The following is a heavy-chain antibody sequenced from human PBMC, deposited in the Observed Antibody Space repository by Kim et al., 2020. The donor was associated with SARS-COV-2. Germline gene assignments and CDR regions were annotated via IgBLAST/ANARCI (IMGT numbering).Heavy chain of an antibody. J-gene: IGHJ4*02. V-gene: IGHV3-15*01. D-gene: IGHD6-13*01. Sequence: AAPVKGRFTISRDDSKNTLYLQINSLKTEDTAVYYCTTEGIAAGVSFDYWGQGTLVTVSS. CDR3: TTEGIAAGVSFDY.